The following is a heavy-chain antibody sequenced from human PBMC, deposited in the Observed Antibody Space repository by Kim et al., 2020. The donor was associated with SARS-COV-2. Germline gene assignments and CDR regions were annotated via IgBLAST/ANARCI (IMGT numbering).Heavy chain of an antibody. Sequence: ASVKVSYKASGYTFTSYDINWVRQATGQGLEWMGWMNPNSGNTGYAQKFQGRVTMTRNTSISTAYMELSSLRSEDTAVYYCAREKVDKMLSLAAAGHYNYYYGMDVWGQGTTVTVSS. J-gene: IGHJ6*02. CDR2: MNPNSGNT. CDR1: GYTFTSYD. D-gene: IGHD6-13*01. V-gene: IGHV1-8*01. CDR3: AREKVDKMLSLAAAGHYNYYYGMDV.